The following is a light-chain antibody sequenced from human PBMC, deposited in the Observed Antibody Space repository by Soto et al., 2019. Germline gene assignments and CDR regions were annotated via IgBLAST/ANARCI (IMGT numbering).Light chain of an antibody. J-gene: IGLJ2*01. CDR2: DVI. CDR3: CSYAGSYNVV. V-gene: IGLV2-11*01. CDR1: RSYVGGYDY. Sequence: QSALTQPRSVSGSPGQSVTISCTGTRSYVGGYDYVSWYQQYPGKAPKLMIYDVIKRPSGVPDRFSGSKSVNTASLTISGLQAADEADYYCCSYAGSYNVVFGGGTKLTVL.